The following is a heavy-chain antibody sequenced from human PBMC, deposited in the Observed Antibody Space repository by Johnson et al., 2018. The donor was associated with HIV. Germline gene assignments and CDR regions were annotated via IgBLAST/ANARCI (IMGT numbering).Heavy chain of an antibody. CDR2: T. J-gene: IGHJ3*02. CDR3: ARDVKYYDTSGYHSDAFDI. D-gene: IGHD3-22*01. V-gene: IGHV3-20*03. Sequence: TVYADSVQGRFTISRDNAKKSLYLQVNSLRGEDTALYYCARDVKYYDTSGYHSDAFDIWGQGTLVIVSS.